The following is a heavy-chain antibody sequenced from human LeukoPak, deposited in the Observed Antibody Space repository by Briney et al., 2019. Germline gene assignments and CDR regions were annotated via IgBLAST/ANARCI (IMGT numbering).Heavy chain of an antibody. D-gene: IGHD3-22*01. Sequence: GGSLRLSCAASGFTFSSYSMNWVRQAPGKGLEWVSSISSSSSYIYYADSVKGRFTISRDNAKNSLYLQMNSLRAEDTAVYYCAGDGGGYFQGRYYYYGMDVWGQGTTVTVSS. CDR2: ISSSSSYI. CDR3: AGDGGGYFQGRYYYYGMDV. J-gene: IGHJ6*02. V-gene: IGHV3-21*01. CDR1: GFTFSSYS.